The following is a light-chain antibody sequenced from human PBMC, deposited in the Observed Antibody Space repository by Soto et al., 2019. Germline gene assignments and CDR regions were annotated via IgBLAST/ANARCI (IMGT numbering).Light chain of an antibody. Sequence: EIVLMQSPDTLSLSPGERATISCRASETISSHYIAWYQQKPGQAPRLLIFGASTSATGIPDRFSGSWFGTDFTLTISILEPEDFAVYYCQNFGDSPFTFGPGTKVDIK. V-gene: IGKV3-20*01. CDR3: QNFGDSPFT. CDR2: GAS. CDR1: ETISSHY. J-gene: IGKJ3*01.